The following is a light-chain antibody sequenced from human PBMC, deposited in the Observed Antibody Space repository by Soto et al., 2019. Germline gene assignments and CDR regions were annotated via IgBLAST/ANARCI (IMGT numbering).Light chain of an antibody. J-gene: IGLJ1*01. Sequence: QSVLAQPASVSGSPGQSITISCSGSSIDVGDNNYVSWYQHHPGKAPKLIIYAVSNRPSGVSNRFSGSSSDNTASLTISGLLPDDEADYYCSSYTTSSTPSYVFGTGTKLTVL. CDR3: SSYTTSSTPSYV. CDR2: AVS. V-gene: IGLV2-14*01. CDR1: SIDVGDNNY.